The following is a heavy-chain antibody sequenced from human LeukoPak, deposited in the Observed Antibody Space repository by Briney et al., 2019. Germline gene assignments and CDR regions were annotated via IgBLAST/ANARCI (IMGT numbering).Heavy chain of an antibody. CDR1: GFTFSSHA. V-gene: IGHV3-23*01. CDR2: ISDSGGGT. Sequence: GGSLRLSCAASGFTFSSHAMSWVRQAPGKGLEWVAIISDSGGGTYYADYVKGRFTISRDNYKNTLYLQMNSLRSEDTAVYYCAKTNFYYYVMDVWGQGTTVTVSS. CDR3: AKTNFYYYVMDV. J-gene: IGHJ6*02.